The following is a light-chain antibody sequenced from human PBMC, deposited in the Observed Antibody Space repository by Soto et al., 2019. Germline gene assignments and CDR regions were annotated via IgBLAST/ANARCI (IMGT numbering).Light chain of an antibody. CDR1: ISNIGSNT. J-gene: IGLJ1*01. V-gene: IGLV1-44*01. Sequence: QSPLNQPPSASGTPGQRFTVSCSGSISNIGSNTVSWYQQLPGTAPKLLIYNSDQRPSGVPDRFSGSKSGTSASLAISGLQSGDEADYYCAAWDDSLLGFYVFGTGTKVTVL. CDR2: NSD. CDR3: AAWDDSLLGFYV.